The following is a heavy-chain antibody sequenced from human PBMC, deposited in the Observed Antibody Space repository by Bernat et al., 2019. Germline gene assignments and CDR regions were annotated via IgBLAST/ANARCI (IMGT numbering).Heavy chain of an antibody. CDR3: ARAQYYDFWSGYCYGYYFDY. CDR2: IYYSGST. D-gene: IGHD3-3*01. CDR1: GGSISSGDYY. J-gene: IGHJ4*02. Sequence: QVQLQESGPGLVKPSQTLSLTCTVSGGSISSGDYYWSWIRQPPGKGLEWIGYIYYSGSTYYNPSLKSRVTISVDTSKNQFSLKLSSVTAADTAVYYCARAQYYDFWSGYCYGYYFDYWGQGTLVTVSS. V-gene: IGHV4-30-4*01.